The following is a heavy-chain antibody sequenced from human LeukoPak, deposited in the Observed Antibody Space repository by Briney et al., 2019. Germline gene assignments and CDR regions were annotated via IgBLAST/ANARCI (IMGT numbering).Heavy chain of an antibody. V-gene: IGHV3-15*01. J-gene: IGHJ4*02. CDR2: IKSKTDGGTT. D-gene: IGHD2-15*01. CDR3: TTPLGYCSGGSCYSVDY. Sequence: GGSLRLSCAASGFTFSNAWMSWARQAPGKGLEWVGRIKSKTDGGTTDYAAPVKGRFTISRDDSKNTLYLQMNSLKTEDTAVYYCTTPLGYCSGGSCYSVDYWGQGTLVTVSS. CDR1: GFTFSNAW.